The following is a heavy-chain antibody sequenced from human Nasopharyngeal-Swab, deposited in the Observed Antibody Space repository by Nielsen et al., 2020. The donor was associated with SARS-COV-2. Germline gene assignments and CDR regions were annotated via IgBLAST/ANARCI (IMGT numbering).Heavy chain of an antibody. CDR3: ARDLGYRGVHWPGYYYYAMDV. CDR2: ISSSTSTI. V-gene: IGHV3-48*02. Sequence: GGSLRLSCAASGFTFSSYSMNWVRQAPGKGLEWVSYISSSTSTIYYADSVKGRFTISRDNAKNSLYLQMSSLRDEDTAVYYCARDLGYRGVHWPGYYYYAMDVWGQGTTVTVSS. D-gene: IGHD1-26*01. CDR1: GFTFSSYS. J-gene: IGHJ6*02.